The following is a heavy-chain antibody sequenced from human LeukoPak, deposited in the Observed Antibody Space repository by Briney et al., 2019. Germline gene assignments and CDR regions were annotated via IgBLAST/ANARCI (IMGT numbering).Heavy chain of an antibody. V-gene: IGHV1-8*01. Sequence: GASVKVSCKASGYTFTSYDINWVRQATGQGLEWMGWMNPNSDNTGYAQKFQGRVTMTRNTSISTAYMELSSLRSEDTAVYYCARGRGDHLYIAAAEGDVWGQGTTVTVSS. CDR3: ARGRGDHLYIAAAEGDV. CDR1: GYTFTSYD. D-gene: IGHD6-13*01. J-gene: IGHJ6*02. CDR2: MNPNSDNT.